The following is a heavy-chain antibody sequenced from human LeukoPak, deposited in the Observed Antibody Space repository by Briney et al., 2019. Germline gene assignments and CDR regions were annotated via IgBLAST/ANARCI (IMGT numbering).Heavy chain of an antibody. CDR2: IGGSGAAT. Sequence: PGGSLRLSCAASGFTFSSYTMSWVRQAPGKGLEWLSSIGGSGAATYYADSVKGRFTISRDNSKNTLYLLMTSLRAEDTAVYYCANRIVGAKHLDYWGQGTLVTVSS. CDR3: ANRIVGAKHLDY. V-gene: IGHV3-23*01. CDR1: GFTFSSYT. J-gene: IGHJ4*02. D-gene: IGHD1-26*01.